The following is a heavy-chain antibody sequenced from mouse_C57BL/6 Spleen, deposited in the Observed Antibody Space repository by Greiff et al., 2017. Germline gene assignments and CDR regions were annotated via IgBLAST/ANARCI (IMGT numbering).Heavy chain of an antibody. D-gene: IGHD2-4*01. CDR3: ARGDYDVRWYFDV. Sequence: EVMLVESGGGLVQPGGSLKLSCAASGFTFSDYYMYWVRQTPEKRLEWVAYISNGGGSPYYPDTVKGRFTISRDNAKNTLYLQMSRLKSEDTAMYYCARGDYDVRWYFDVRGTRTTVTGSS. J-gene: IGHJ1*03. CDR2: ISNGGGSP. V-gene: IGHV5-12*01. CDR1: GFTFSDYY.